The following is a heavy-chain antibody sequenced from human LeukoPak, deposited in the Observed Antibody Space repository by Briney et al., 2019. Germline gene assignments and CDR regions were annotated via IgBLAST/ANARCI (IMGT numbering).Heavy chain of an antibody. D-gene: IGHD1-26*01. CDR2: ISSSSSYI. Sequence: GGSLRLSCAASGFTFSSYSMNWVRQAPGKGLEWVSSISSSSSYIYYADSVKGRFTISRDNAKNSLYLQMNSLRAEDTAVYYCARDRYSGSYPLDYWGQGTLVTVSS. CDR3: ARDRYSGSYPLDY. J-gene: IGHJ4*02. CDR1: GFTFSSYS. V-gene: IGHV3-21*04.